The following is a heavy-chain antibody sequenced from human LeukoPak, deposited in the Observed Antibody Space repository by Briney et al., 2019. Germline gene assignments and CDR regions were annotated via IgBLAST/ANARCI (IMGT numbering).Heavy chain of an antibody. V-gene: IGHV3-53*01. D-gene: IGHD6-13*01. CDR3: AREGSSWRYFDY. Sequence: GGSLRLSCVASGFTVSSYYVSWVRQAPGKGLEWVSVIYSGGSTYCADSVEGRFTVSRDNSKNTLYLEMRSLRAEDTAVYYCAREGSSWRYFDYWGQGTLVTVSS. J-gene: IGHJ4*02. CDR1: GFTVSSYY. CDR2: IYSGGST.